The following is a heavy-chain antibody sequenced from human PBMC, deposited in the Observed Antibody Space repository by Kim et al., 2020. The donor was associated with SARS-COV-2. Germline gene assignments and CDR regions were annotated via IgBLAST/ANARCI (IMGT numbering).Heavy chain of an antibody. CDR1: GYTFTSYG. CDR3: ARDPRPGIAAPYYGMDV. CDR2: ISAYNGNT. D-gene: IGHD6-6*01. J-gene: IGHJ6*02. V-gene: IGHV1-18*04. Sequence: ASVKVSCKASGYTFTSYGISWVRQAPGQGLEWMGWISAYNGNTNYAQKLQGRVTMTTDTSTSTAYMELRSLRSDDTAVYYCARDPRPGIAAPYYGMDVWGQGTTVTVSS.